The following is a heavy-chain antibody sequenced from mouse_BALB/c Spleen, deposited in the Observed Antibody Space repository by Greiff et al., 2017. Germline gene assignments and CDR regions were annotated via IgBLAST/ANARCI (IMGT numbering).Heavy chain of an antibody. CDR2: ISNLAYSI. V-gene: IGHV5-15*02. Sequence: EVKLVESGGGLVQPGGSRKLSCAASGFTFSDYGMSWVRQAPGKGPEWVAFISNLAYSIYYADTVTGRFTISRENAKNTLYLEMSSLRSEDTAMYYCARKSTATGYYFDYWGQGTTLTVSS. J-gene: IGHJ2*01. CDR3: ARKSTATGYYFDY. CDR1: GFTFSDYG. D-gene: IGHD1-2*01.